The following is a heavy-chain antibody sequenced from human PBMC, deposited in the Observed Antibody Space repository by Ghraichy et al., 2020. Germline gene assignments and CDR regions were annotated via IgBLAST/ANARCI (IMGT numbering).Heavy chain of an antibody. CDR2: ISGSGGST. D-gene: IGHD3-3*01. Sequence: GGSLNISCAASGFTFSSYAMSWVRQAPGKGLEWVSAISGSGGSTYYADSVKGRFTISRDNSKNTLYLQMNSLRAEDTAVYYCAKTSQKYYDFWSGYPISSYGMDVWGQGTTVTVSS. J-gene: IGHJ6*02. CDR3: AKTSQKYYDFWSGYPISSYGMDV. CDR1: GFTFSSYA. V-gene: IGHV3-23*01.